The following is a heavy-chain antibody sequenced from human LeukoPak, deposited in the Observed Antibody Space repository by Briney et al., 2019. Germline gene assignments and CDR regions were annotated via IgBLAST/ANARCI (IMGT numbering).Heavy chain of an antibody. V-gene: IGHV1-46*01. Sequence: ASVTVSFKASGYTFTSYYMHWVRQAPGQGLEWMGIINPSGGSTSYAQKFQGRVTMTRDTSTSTVYMELSSLRSEDTAVHYCARGSHVTSFGFWGQGTLVTLSS. J-gene: IGHJ4*02. CDR1: GYTFTSYY. CDR3: ARGSHVTSFGF. CDR2: INPSGGST.